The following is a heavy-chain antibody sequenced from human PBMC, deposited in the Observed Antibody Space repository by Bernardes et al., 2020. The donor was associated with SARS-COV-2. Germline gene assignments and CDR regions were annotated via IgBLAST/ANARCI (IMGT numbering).Heavy chain of an antibody. D-gene: IGHD3-10*01. V-gene: IGHV3-7*01. Sequence: GESLRLSCTASGSTFSNFWMTWVRQAPGKGLEWVANIRQEGSEMYYVDSVKGRFTISRDNAKNSLSLQMNNLRVEDTAVYYCARENRNPNMSMVRGVLRTAEYHYGMDAWGQGTTVTVSS. CDR3: ARENRNPNMSMVRGVLRTAEYHYGMDA. CDR2: IRQEGSEM. J-gene: IGHJ6*02. CDR1: GSTFSNFW.